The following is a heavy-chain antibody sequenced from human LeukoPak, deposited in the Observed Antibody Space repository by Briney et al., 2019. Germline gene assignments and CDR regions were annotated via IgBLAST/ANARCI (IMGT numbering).Heavy chain of an antibody. Sequence: KPSETLSLTCTVSGGSISSSSYYWGWIRQPPGKGLEWIGRIYYSGSTYYNPSLKSRVTISVDTSKNQFSLKLSSVTAADTAVYYCARHEYPYYSLLKGYYFDYWGQGTLVTVSS. CDR3: ARHEYPYYSLLKGYYFDY. V-gene: IGHV4-39*01. CDR1: GGSISSSSYY. CDR2: IYYSGST. J-gene: IGHJ4*02. D-gene: IGHD3-10*01.